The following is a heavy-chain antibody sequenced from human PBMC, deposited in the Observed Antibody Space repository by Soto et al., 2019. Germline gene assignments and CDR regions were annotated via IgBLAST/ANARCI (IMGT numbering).Heavy chain of an antibody. Sequence: GGSLRLSCAASGCIFSGSAMHWGRQASGKGLEWVGRIRSRANNYATEYAASVEGRFTISRDDSTNTAYLHMNSLKTEDTAVYYFFRRSYRRGWNYYYCGQGTRVIVSS. CDR3: FRRSYRRGWNYYY. CDR1: GCIFSGSA. J-gene: IGHJ4*02. V-gene: IGHV3-73*01. CDR2: IRSRANNYAT. D-gene: IGHD1-7*01.